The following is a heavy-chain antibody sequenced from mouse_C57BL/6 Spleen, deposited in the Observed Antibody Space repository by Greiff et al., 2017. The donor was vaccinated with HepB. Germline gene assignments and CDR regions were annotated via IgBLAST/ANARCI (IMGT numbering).Heavy chain of an antibody. Sequence: VKLQESGADLVKPGASVKVSCKASGYTFTSYWMHWVKQRPGQGLEWIGRIHPSDSETNYNQKFKGKATLTVDKSSSTAYMQLIRLTSEDSAVSFCAIGRGAMDYWGQGTSVTVSS. CDR3: AIGRGAMDY. J-gene: IGHJ4*01. CDR1: GYTFTSYW. CDR2: IHPSDSET. V-gene: IGHV1-74*01.